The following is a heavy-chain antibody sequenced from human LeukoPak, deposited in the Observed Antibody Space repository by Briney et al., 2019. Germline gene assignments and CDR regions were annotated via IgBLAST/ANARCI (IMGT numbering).Heavy chain of an antibody. J-gene: IGHJ4*02. CDR2: IYTSGST. CDR1: GGSISSGSYY. V-gene: IGHV4-61*02. Sequence: SETLSLTCTVSGGSISSGSYYRSWIRQPAGKGLEWIGRIYTSGSTKYNPFLKSRVTISVDTSKNQFSLKLSSVTAADTAVYYCAREGKDVTVWSGYPLHFDYWGQGTLVTVSS. D-gene: IGHD3-3*01. CDR3: AREGKDVTVWSGYPLHFDY.